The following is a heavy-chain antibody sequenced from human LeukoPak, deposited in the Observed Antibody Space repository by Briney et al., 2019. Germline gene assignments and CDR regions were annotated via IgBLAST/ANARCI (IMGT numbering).Heavy chain of an antibody. J-gene: IGHJ4*02. CDR1: GYTFTTYD. D-gene: IGHD1/OR15-1a*01. Sequence: ASVKVPCKTSGYTFTTYDLNWVRQAPGQGLEWMGRISAYNGYTNYGQKFQGRVTMTTDTSTNTAYMELRSLRSDDTAVYYCARVGTGTRSFDSWGQGTLFTVSS. CDR3: ARVGTGTRSFDS. CDR2: ISAYNGYT. V-gene: IGHV1-18*01.